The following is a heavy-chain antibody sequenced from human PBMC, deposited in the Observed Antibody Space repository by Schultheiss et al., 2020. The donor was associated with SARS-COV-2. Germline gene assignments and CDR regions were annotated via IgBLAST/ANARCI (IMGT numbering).Heavy chain of an antibody. CDR3: ARRSEYSSSSGYYFDY. CDR1: GFTFSDYY. CDR2: ISSSSSYT. J-gene: IGHJ4*02. Sequence: GESLKISCAASGFTFSDYYMSWIRQAPGKGLEWVSYISSSSSYTNYADSVKGRFTISRDNAKNSLYLQMNSLRAEDTAVYYCARRSEYSSSSGYYFDYWGQGTLVTVSS. V-gene: IGHV3-11*06. D-gene: IGHD6-6*01.